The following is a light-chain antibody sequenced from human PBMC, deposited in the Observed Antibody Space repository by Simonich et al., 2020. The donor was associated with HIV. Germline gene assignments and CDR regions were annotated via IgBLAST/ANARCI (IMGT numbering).Light chain of an antibody. CDR1: SSDVGGYSY. CDR3: CSYAGSSTLV. CDR2: EGN. J-gene: IGLJ3*02. Sequence: QSALTQPASVSGSPGQSITISCTGTSSDVGGYSYVSWYQQHPGKAPKVMIYEGNKRPSGVSIRFSGSKSGNTASLTISGLQAEDEADYYCCSYAGSSTLVFGGGTKLTVL. V-gene: IGLV2-23*01.